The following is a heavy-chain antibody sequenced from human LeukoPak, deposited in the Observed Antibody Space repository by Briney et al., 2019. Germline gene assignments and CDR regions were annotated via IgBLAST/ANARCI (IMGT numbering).Heavy chain of an antibody. CDR3: ARKGVTHYYYYGMDV. V-gene: IGHV3-21*01. D-gene: IGHD2-21*02. Sequence: GALRLSCAASGFTFSSYSMNWVRQAPGKGLEWVSSISSSSSYIYYADSVKGRFTISRDNAKNSLYLQMNSLRAEDTAVYYCARKGVTHYYYYGMDVWGQGTTVTVSS. CDR1: GFTFSSYS. J-gene: IGHJ6*02. CDR2: ISSSSSYI.